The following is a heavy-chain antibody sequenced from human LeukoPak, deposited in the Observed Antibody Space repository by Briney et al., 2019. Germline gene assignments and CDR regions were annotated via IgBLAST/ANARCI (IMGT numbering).Heavy chain of an antibody. J-gene: IGHJ4*02. Sequence: GGSLRLSCAASGFTFSDAFMSWVRQAPGKGLEWVGRSRNKADSYTAEYAASVKGRFTISRDESKNSLYLQISSLETEDAAVYYCATSSWYRLAYWGQGSLVTVSS. CDR3: ATSSWYRLAY. CDR2: SRNKADSYTA. V-gene: IGHV3-72*01. D-gene: IGHD6-13*01. CDR1: GFTFSDAF.